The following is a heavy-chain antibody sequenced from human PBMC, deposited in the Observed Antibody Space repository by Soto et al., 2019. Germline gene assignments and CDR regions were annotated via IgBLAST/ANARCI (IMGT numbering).Heavy chain of an antibody. J-gene: IGHJ6*03. CDR3: ARAAAAGHYYYYYMDV. CDR2: INHSGST. V-gene: IGHV4-34*01. Sequence: SETLSLTCAVYGGSFSGYYWSWIRQPPGKGLEWIGEINHSGSTNYNPSLKSRVTISVDTSKNQFSLKLSSVTAADTAVYYCARAAAAGHYYYYYMDVWGKGTTVTVSS. CDR1: GGSFSGYY. D-gene: IGHD6-13*01.